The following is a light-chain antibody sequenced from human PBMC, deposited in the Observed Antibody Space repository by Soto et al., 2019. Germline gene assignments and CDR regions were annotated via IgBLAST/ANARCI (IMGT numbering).Light chain of an antibody. CDR1: QGISSY. CDR3: PQLNSDAYT. CDR2: AAS. Sequence: DIQLTQSPSFLSASVGDRVTITCRASQGISSYLAWYQQKPGKAPKLLIYAASTLQSGVPSRFSGSGSGTEFTLTIISLQPEDFATYYCPQLNSDAYTFGQGTKLEIK. J-gene: IGKJ2*01. V-gene: IGKV1-9*01.